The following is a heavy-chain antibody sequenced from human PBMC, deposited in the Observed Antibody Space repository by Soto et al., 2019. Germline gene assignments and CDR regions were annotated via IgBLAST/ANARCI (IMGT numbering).Heavy chain of an antibody. D-gene: IGHD3-10*01. CDR3: AKQRADYGSGADTFYFDS. J-gene: IGHJ4*02. V-gene: IGHV3-23*01. Sequence: EVQLLESGGGLVQPGGSLRLSCTVSGVTFSNYAMNWVRQAPGKGLEWVSSLSGSGGTTYYADSVKGRFIISRDNSKNTLYLLMNSLRAEDTALYYCAKQRADYGSGADTFYFDSWGQGPLVTVSS. CDR2: LSGSGGTT. CDR1: GVTFSNYA.